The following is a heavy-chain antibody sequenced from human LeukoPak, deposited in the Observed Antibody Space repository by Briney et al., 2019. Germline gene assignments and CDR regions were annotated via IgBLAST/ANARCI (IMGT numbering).Heavy chain of an antibody. V-gene: IGHV4-59*08. Sequence: SETLSLTCTVSGGSISSYYWSWIRQPPGKGLEWIGYIYYSGSTNYNPSLKSRVTISVDTSKNQFSLKLSSVTAADTAVYYRARHPITEVFDYWGQGTLVTVSS. CDR2: IYYSGST. D-gene: IGHD3-10*01. J-gene: IGHJ4*02. CDR3: ARHPITEVFDY. CDR1: GGSISSYY.